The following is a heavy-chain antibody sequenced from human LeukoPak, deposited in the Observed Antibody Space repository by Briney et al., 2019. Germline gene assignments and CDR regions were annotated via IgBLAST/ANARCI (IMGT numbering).Heavy chain of an antibody. V-gene: IGHV4-59*01. CDR2: IYYSGSP. D-gene: IGHD6-6*01. CDR1: GGSINNNY. CDR3: ARGLTSYSRSSYWFDP. J-gene: IGHJ5*02. Sequence: SETLSLTCTVSGGSINNNYWSWIRQPPGKGLEWIGYIYYSGSPNYNPSLRSRVTISVDTSKNQFSLKLSSVTAADTAIYYCARGLTSYSRSSYWFDPWGQGTLVTVSS.